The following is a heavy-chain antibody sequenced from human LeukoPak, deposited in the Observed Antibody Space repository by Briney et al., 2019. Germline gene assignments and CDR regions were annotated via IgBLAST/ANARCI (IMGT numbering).Heavy chain of an antibody. CDR2: INPNSGGT. Sequence: ASVKVSCKASGYTFTGYYMHWVRQAPGQGLEWMGWINPNSGGTNYAQKFQGRVTMTRDTSISTVYMELSRLRSDDTAVYYCARGGPPRDGYTYNYYYYVDVWGKGTTVTVSS. CDR1: GYTFTGYY. D-gene: IGHD5-24*01. V-gene: IGHV1-2*02. J-gene: IGHJ6*03. CDR3: ARGGPPRDGYTYNYYYYVDV.